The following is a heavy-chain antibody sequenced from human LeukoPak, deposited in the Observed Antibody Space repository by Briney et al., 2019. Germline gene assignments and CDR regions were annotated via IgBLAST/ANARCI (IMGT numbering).Heavy chain of an antibody. D-gene: IGHD5-18*01. CDR1: GFTFKDYW. J-gene: IGHJ4*02. V-gene: IGHV3-23*01. Sequence: GGSLRLSCAASGFTFKDYWMSWVRQAPGKGLEWVSAISDGAGGRTYYTDSVKGRFTISRDNSKNTLYLQLNSLRAEDTAVYYCAKEDVDTSFDYWGQGTLVTVSS. CDR2: ISDGAGGRT. CDR3: AKEDVDTSFDY.